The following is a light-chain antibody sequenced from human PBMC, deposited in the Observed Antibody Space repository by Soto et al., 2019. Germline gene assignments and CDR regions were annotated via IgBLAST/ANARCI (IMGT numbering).Light chain of an antibody. J-gene: IGKJ5*01. V-gene: IGKV3-20*01. CDR2: GAY. CDR3: QQYGSSPRT. CDR1: QSVSSSY. Sequence: EIVLTQSPGTLSLSPGERATLSCRASQSVSSSYLAWYQQKPGQAPRLLIYGAYSRATGIQDRFSGSGSGTDFTLTITGLEPEDFAVYYCQQYGSSPRTFGQGTRLEIK.